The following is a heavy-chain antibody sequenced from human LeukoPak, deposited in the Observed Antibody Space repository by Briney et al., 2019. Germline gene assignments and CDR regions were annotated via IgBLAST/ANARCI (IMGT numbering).Heavy chain of an antibody. Sequence: PSETLSLTCTVSGGSISSSSYYWGWIRQPPGKGLEWIGSIYYSGSTYYNPSLKSRVTISVDTSKNQFSLKLSSVTAADTAVYYCARGVRTTVTTRDAFDIWGQGTMVTVSS. CDR1: GGSISSSSYY. CDR2: IYYSGST. J-gene: IGHJ3*02. CDR3: ARGVRTTVTTRDAFDI. D-gene: IGHD4-17*01. V-gene: IGHV4-39*07.